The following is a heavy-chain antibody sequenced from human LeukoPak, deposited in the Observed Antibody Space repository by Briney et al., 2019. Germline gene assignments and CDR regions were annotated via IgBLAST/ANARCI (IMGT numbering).Heavy chain of an antibody. Sequence: GGSLRLSCAASGFTVSSNYMSWVRQAPGKGLEWVSVIYSGGSTYYADSVKGRFTISRDNSKNTLYLQMNSLRAEDTAVYYCAKQGRDWLRDYYYYMDVWGTGTTVTISS. CDR3: AKQGRDWLRDYYYYMDV. V-gene: IGHV3-66*04. J-gene: IGHJ6*03. CDR1: GFTVSSNY. CDR2: IYSGGST. D-gene: IGHD3-9*01.